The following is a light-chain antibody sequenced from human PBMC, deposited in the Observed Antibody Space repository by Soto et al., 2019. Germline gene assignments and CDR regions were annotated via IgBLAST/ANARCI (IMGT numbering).Light chain of an antibody. Sequence: QSSLTQPASVSGSPGQWITISCTGTSTDVGGSNYVSWYQQHPGIAPKLMIYDVTNRPSEVSHRFSGSRSANTASLTISGLQAEDEADYYGSSYRSGTVVFGGGTKLTVL. V-gene: IGLV2-14*01. CDR3: SSYRSGTVV. CDR2: DVT. J-gene: IGLJ2*01. CDR1: STDVGGSNY.